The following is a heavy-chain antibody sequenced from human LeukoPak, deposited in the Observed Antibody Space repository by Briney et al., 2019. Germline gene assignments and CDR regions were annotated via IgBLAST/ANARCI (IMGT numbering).Heavy chain of an antibody. CDR1: GFTFSTYG. V-gene: IGHV3-30*19. D-gene: IGHD6-13*01. J-gene: IGHJ4*02. Sequence: GRSLRLSCAASGFTFSTYGIHWVRQAPGKGLEWVAVISYDGSNKYYADSVKGRFTISRDNSKNTLYLQMNSLRAEDTAVYYCARGLYSSSWYGVIDYWGQGTLVTVS. CDR2: ISYDGSNK. CDR3: ARGLYSSSWYGVIDY.